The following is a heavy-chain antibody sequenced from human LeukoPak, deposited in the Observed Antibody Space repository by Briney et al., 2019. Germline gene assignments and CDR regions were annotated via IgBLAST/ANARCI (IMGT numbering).Heavy chain of an antibody. J-gene: IGHJ6*02. Sequence: ASVKVSCKASGYTFTSYYMHWVRQAPGQGLEWMGIINPSGGSTSYAQKFQGRVTMTRDTSTSTVYMELSSLRSEDTAVYYCATAAIRIAAAPRTYYYYDMDVWGQGTTVTVSS. CDR2: INPSGGST. CDR1: GYTFTSYY. D-gene: IGHD6-13*01. CDR3: ATAAIRIAAAPRTYYYYDMDV. V-gene: IGHV1-46*01.